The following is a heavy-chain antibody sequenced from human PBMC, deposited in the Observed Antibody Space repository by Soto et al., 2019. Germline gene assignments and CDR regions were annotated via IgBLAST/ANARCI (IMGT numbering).Heavy chain of an antibody. CDR2: IIPIFGTA. CDR3: ARDQGIAARRPSLHYYGMDV. CDR1: GGTFSSYA. D-gene: IGHD6-6*01. Sequence: GASVKVSCKASGGTFSSYAISWVRQAPGQGLEWMGGIIPIFGTANYAQKFQGRVTITADESTSTAYMELSSLRSEDTAVYYCARDQGIAARRPSLHYYGMDVRGQGTTVTVSS. J-gene: IGHJ6*02. V-gene: IGHV1-69*13.